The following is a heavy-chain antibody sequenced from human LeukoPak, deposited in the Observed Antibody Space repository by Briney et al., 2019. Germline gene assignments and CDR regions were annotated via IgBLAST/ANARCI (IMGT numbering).Heavy chain of an antibody. CDR3: ARPYYYDSRIDP. V-gene: IGHV4-30-4*01. J-gene: IGHJ5*02. D-gene: IGHD3-22*01. Sequence: SETPSLTRTVSGGSISSGDSYWSWISQPPGNGLEWIAYMYYSGSTYYNPSLKSRVTMSADTSKNQLSLKLSSVTAADTAVYYCARPYYYDSRIDPWGQGILVTVSS. CDR1: GGSISSGDSY. CDR2: MYYSGST.